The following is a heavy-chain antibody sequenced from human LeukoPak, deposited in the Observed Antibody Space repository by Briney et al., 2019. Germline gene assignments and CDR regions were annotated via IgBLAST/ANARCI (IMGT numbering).Heavy chain of an antibody. V-gene: IGHV3-21*01. CDR1: GFTFSSYA. J-gene: IGHJ4*02. CDR2: ISRGSDHI. D-gene: IGHD3-22*01. CDR3: ARSYYDSMGELDY. Sequence: GGSLRLSCAASGFTFSSYAMNWVRQAPGKGLEWVSSISRGSDHIFYADSMKGRFTISRGNAKNSLYLQMNSLRAEDTAVYYCARSYYDSMGELDYWGQGTLVTVSS.